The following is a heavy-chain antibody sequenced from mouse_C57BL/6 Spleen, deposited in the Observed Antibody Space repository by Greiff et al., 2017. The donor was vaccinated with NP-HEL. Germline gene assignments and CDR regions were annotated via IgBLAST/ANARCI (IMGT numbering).Heavy chain of an antibody. CDR1: GYSTTSGYY. Sequence: EVQLQESGPGLVKPSQSLSLTCSVTGYSTTSGYYWNWIRQFPGNKLEWMGYISYDGSNNYNPSLKNRISITRDTSKNQFFLKLNSVTTEDTATYYCARGSDYYYFDYWGQGTTLTVSS. V-gene: IGHV3-6*01. D-gene: IGHD1-1*01. CDR3: ARGSDYYYFDY. J-gene: IGHJ2*01. CDR2: ISYDGSN.